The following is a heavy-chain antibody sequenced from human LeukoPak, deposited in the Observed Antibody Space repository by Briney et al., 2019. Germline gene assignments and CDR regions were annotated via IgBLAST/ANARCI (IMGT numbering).Heavy chain of an antibody. V-gene: IGHV3-53*01. CDR1: GFAVSSYY. Sequence: PGGSLRLSCAASGFAVSSYYMSWVRQAPGKGLEWVSVIYSGGSIYYADSVKGRFTISRDNSKNTLYLQMNSLRAEDTAVYYCARDKATGNHYDYWGQGTLVTVSS. D-gene: IGHD5-24*01. CDR3: ARDKATGNHYDY. J-gene: IGHJ4*02. CDR2: IYSGGSI.